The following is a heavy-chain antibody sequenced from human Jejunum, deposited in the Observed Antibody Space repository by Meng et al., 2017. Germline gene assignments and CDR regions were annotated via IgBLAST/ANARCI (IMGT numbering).Heavy chain of an antibody. CDR1: GYTFTGNY. CDR2: INPNNGNT. CDR3: ARDSSLVGSSNWAFDY. V-gene: IGHV1-2*06. J-gene: IGHJ4*02. D-gene: IGHD6-13*01. Sequence: QVQLVQSGAEVKTPGASVKVSCKASGYTFTGNYLHWVRQAPGQGLEWMGRINPNNGNTNYGQKFQGRVTMTRDTSISTAYIEVSGLRSDDTAVYYCARDSSLVGSSNWAFDYWGQGTLVTVSS.